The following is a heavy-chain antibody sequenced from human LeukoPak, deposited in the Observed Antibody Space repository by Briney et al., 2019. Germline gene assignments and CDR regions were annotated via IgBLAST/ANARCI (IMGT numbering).Heavy chain of an antibody. D-gene: IGHD2-21*01. Sequence: PGGSLRLSCAASGFTFITYTMHWVRQAPGMGLEWVALTSSDGSDKSYADSVKGRFTISRDNSNNTLYLQMNSLTAEDTAIYYCATLPVADDAFDTWGQGTMVTVSS. CDR2: TSSDGSDK. J-gene: IGHJ3*02. V-gene: IGHV3-30-3*01. CDR1: GFTFITYT. CDR3: ATLPVADDAFDT.